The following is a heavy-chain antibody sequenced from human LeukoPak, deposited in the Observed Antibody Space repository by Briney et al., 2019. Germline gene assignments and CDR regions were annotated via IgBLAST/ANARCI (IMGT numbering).Heavy chain of an antibody. Sequence: GGSLRLSCAASGFTFSSYWMHWVRQAPGKGLVWVSRINSDGSSTSYADSVKGRFTISRDNAKNSLYLQMNSLRAEDTAVYYCARGITIFGVVLGWFDPWGQGTLVTVSS. V-gene: IGHV3-74*01. J-gene: IGHJ5*02. CDR2: INSDGSST. D-gene: IGHD3-3*01. CDR3: ARGITIFGVVLGWFDP. CDR1: GFTFSSYW.